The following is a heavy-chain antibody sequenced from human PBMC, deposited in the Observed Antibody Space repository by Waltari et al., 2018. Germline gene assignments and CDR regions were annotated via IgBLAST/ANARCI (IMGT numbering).Heavy chain of an antibody. CDR1: GFIFSTYW. CDR3: LRDRRGPALFDY. V-gene: IGHV3-7*03. CDR2: IKYDGSEK. D-gene: IGHD2-2*01. Sequence: EVQVVETGGGLVQPGGSLRLSCEASGFIFSTYWMSWVRQAPGKGLEWVANIKYDGSEKNYVGSVKGRFTISRDNAKDSLYLQMVSLTAEDTAIYYCLRDRRGPALFDYWGQGTLVTVSS. J-gene: IGHJ4*02.